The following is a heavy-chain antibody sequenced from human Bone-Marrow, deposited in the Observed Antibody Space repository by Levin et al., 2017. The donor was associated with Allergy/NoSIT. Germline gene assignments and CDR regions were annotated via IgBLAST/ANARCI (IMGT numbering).Heavy chain of an antibody. CDR1: GFTFSSYA. D-gene: IGHD3-22*01. V-gene: IGHV3-30-3*01. CDR3: ARNYYYDSSGYYISGY. J-gene: IGHJ4*02. CDR2: ISYDGSNK. Sequence: HPGESLKISCAASGFTFSSYAMHWVRQAPGKGLEWVAVISYDGSNKYYADSVKGRFTISRDNSKNTLYLQMNSLRAEDTAVYYCARNYYYDSSGYYISGYWGQGTLVTVSS.